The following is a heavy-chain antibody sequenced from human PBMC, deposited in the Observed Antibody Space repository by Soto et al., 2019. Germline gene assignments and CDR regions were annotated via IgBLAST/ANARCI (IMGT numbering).Heavy chain of an antibody. J-gene: IGHJ4*02. CDR2: IYYSGST. V-gene: IGHV4-59*08. CDR1: RTSIYSYY. D-gene: IGHD5-18*01. Sequence: SDTLSLTCPFPRTSIYSYYCRWIRQRPGKGLEWIGYIYYSGSTYFYPSLKSRVTISVDTSNNHFSLKLSSVTAADTAVYYCARRYGSCFDYWGQGTLVTVS. CDR3: ARRYGSCFDY.